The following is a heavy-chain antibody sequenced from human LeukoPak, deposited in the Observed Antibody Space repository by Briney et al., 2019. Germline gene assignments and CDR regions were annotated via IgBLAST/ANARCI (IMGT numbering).Heavy chain of an antibody. V-gene: IGHV4-34*01. CDR1: GGSFSGYY. J-gene: IGHJ4*02. CDR2: INHSGST. CDR3: ARVTAHRAANY. D-gene: IGHD2-15*01. Sequence: SETLSLTCAVYGGSFSGYYWSWIRQPPGKGLEWIGEINHSGSTNYNPSLKSRVTISVDTSKNQFSLKLSSVTAADTAVYYCARVTAHRAANYWGQGTLVTVSS.